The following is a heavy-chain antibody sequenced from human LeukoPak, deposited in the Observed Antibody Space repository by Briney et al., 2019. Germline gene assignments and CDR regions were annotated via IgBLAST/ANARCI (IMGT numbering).Heavy chain of an antibody. J-gene: IGHJ4*02. CDR2: ISYDGSNK. V-gene: IGHV3-30*04. D-gene: IGHD2-15*01. Sequence: GRSLRLSCAASGFTFSSYAMHWVRQAPGKGLEWVAVISYDGSNKHYADSVKGRFTISRDNSKNTLYLQMNSLRAEDTAVYYCAREVGVDIVVVVTSPAFDYWGQGTLVTVSS. CDR3: AREVGVDIVVVVTSPAFDY. CDR1: GFTFSSYA.